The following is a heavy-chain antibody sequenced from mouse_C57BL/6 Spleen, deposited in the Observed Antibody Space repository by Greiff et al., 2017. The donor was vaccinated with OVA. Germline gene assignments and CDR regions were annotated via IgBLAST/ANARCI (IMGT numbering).Heavy chain of an antibody. J-gene: IGHJ2*01. CDR2: IYPGNSDT. CDR3: TRASNYFDY. CDR1: GYTFTSYW. Sequence: EVQLQQSGNVLARPGASVKMSCKTSGYTFTSYWMHWVKQRPGQGLEWIGAIYPGNSDTSYNQKFKGKAKLTAVTPASTAYMELSSLTNEDSAVYYCTRASNYFDYWGQGTTLTVSS. V-gene: IGHV1-5*01. D-gene: IGHD5-1*01.